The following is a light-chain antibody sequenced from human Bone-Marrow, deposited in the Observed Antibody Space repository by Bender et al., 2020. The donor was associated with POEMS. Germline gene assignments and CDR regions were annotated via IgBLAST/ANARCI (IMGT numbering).Light chain of an antibody. Sequence: QSALTQPPSASGSPGQSITITCAGTSSDIGNYNYVSWYQQHPGKAPKLMIFESTKRPSGISNRFSGSKSGNTASLTISGLQAEDEADYYCCSYSSTSTLVFGGGTKLTVL. CDR2: EST. CDR1: SSDIGNYNY. V-gene: IGLV2-23*01. CDR3: CSYSSTSTLV. J-gene: IGLJ3*02.